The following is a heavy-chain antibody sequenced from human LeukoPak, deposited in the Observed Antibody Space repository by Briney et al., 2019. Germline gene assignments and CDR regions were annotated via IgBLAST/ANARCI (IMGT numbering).Heavy chain of an antibody. CDR1: GFTFSSYS. CDR3: ALQGSPQPNCYYYYMDV. V-gene: IGHV3-21*01. Sequence: GGSLRLFCAASGFTFSSYSMNWVRQAPGKGLEWVSSISSSSSYIYYADSVKGRFTISRDNSKNTLFLQMNSLRAEDTAVYYCALQGSPQPNCYYYYMDVWGKGTTVTVSS. D-gene: IGHD1-1*01. J-gene: IGHJ6*03. CDR2: ISSSSSYI.